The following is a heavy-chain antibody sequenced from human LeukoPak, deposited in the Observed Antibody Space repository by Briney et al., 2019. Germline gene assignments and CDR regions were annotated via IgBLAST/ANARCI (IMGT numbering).Heavy chain of an antibody. Sequence: NTSETLSLTCAVYAGSFSGYYWSWIRQPPGKGLEWIGEINHSGSTSYNASLKSRVTISVDTSKNQFSLKLSSVTAADTAVYYCAILAGQLAFDYWGQGTLATVSS. J-gene: IGHJ4*02. CDR3: AILAGQLAFDY. CDR2: INHSGST. D-gene: IGHD3-16*01. CDR1: AGSFSGYY. V-gene: IGHV4-34*01.